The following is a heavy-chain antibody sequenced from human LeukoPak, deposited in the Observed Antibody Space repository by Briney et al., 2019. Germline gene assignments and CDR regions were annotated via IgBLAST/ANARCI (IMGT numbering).Heavy chain of an antibody. J-gene: IGHJ4*02. Sequence: TGGSLRLSCAASGYTFSSYAMSWVRQAPGKGLEWVSAISGSGGGTNYADSVKGRFTISRDNSKNTLYLQMNSLRVEDTAVYYCAAINIAQLPIRVYWGQGTLVTVSS. D-gene: IGHD5-24*01. V-gene: IGHV3-23*01. CDR1: GYTFSSYA. CDR2: ISGSGGGT. CDR3: AAINIAQLPIRVY.